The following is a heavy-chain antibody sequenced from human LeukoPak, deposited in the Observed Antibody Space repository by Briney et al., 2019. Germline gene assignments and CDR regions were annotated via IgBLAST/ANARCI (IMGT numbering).Heavy chain of an antibody. J-gene: IGHJ4*02. Sequence: PGGSLRLSCAASGFTLSDYYMSWIRQAPGKGLEWVSYSSSSGTTIYYADSVKGRFAISRDNAKNSLYLQMNSLRAEDTAVYYCAKRRDLIDYWGQGTLVTVSS. CDR2: SSSSGTTI. V-gene: IGHV3-11*01. CDR1: GFTLSDYY. CDR3: AKRRDLIDY.